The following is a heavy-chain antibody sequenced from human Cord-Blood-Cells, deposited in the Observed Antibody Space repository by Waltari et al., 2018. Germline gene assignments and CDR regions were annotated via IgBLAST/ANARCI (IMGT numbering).Heavy chain of an antibody. V-gene: IGHV4-39*01. CDR1: GGSISSSSYS. Sequence: QLQLQESGPGLVKPSETLSLPSTVSGGSISSSSYSWVWIRQPPGKGLEWIGSIYYSGSTYYNPSLKSRVTISVDTSKNQFSLKLSSVTAADTAVYYCARHSSSWYFDYWGQGTLVTVSS. CDR3: ARHSSSWYFDY. J-gene: IGHJ4*02. D-gene: IGHD6-13*01. CDR2: IYYSGST.